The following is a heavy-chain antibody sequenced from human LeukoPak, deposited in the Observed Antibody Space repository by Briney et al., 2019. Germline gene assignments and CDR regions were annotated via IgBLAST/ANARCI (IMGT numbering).Heavy chain of an antibody. CDR3: ARDPYQLLFDFSAFDI. D-gene: IGHD2-2*01. Sequence: PSETLSLTCTVSGGSISSYYWSWIRQPPGKGLEWIGYIYYSGSTNYNPSLKSRVTISVDTSKNQFSLKLSSVTAADTAVYYCARDPYQLLFDFSAFDIWGQGTMVTVSS. CDR1: GGSISSYY. V-gene: IGHV4-59*01. J-gene: IGHJ3*02. CDR2: IYYSGST.